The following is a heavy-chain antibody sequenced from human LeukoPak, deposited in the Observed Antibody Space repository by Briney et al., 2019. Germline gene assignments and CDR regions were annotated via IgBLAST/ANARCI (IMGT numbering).Heavy chain of an antibody. CDR2: TYYRSKWYN. CDR3: ARDKDGAQKYYYYYYYMDV. Sequence: SQTLSLTCAISGDSVSSNSAAWNWIRQPPSRGLEWLGRTYYRSKWYNDYAVSVKSRVTINPDTSKNQFSLQLNSVTPDDTAVYYCARDKDGAQKYYYYYYYMDVWGKGTTVTVSS. V-gene: IGHV6-1*01. CDR1: GDSVSSNSAA. J-gene: IGHJ6*03. D-gene: IGHD4-17*01.